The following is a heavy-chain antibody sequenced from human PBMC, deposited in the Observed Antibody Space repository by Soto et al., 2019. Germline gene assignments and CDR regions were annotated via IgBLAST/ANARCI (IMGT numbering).Heavy chain of an antibody. CDR2: INPNSGGT. J-gene: IGHJ6*02. V-gene: IGHV1-2*04. CDR1: GYTFTGYY. D-gene: IGHD1-7*01. Sequence: ASVKVSCKASGYTFTGYYMHWVRQAPGQGLEWMGWINPNSGGTNYAQKFQGWVTMTRDTSISTAYMELSRLGSDDTAVYYCARGARVDWNYLPIYGMDVWGQGTTVTVSS. CDR3: ARGARVDWNYLPIYGMDV.